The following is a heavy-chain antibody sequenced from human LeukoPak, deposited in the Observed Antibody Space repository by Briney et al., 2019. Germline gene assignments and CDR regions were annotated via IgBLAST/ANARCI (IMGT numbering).Heavy chain of an antibody. V-gene: IGHV3-21*01. CDR1: GFTFSSYS. Sequence: GGSLRLSCALSGFTFSSYSMNWVRQAPGNGLEWVSSISSSSSYIYYADSMKGRFTISRDNAKNSLYLQMNSLRAEDTAVYYCARDHAYCSSTSCYWSPVSYYYYGMDVWGQGTTVTVSS. CDR3: ARDHAYCSSTSCYWSPVSYYYYGMDV. J-gene: IGHJ6*02. CDR2: ISSSSSYI. D-gene: IGHD2-2*01.